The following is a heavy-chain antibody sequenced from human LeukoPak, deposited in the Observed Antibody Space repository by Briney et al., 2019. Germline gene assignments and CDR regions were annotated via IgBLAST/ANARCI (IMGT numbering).Heavy chain of an antibody. J-gene: IGHJ4*02. V-gene: IGHV4-59*01. D-gene: IGHD5-18*01. CDR2: IYYSGST. Sequence: SETLSLTCTVSGGSISSYYWSWIRQPPGKGLEWIGYIYYSGSTNYNPSLKSRVTISVDTSKNQFSLKLSSVTAADTAVYFCARDGGQRGYSYGYALDFDYWGQGTLVTVSS. CDR3: ARDGGQRGYSYGYALDFDY. CDR1: GGSISSYY.